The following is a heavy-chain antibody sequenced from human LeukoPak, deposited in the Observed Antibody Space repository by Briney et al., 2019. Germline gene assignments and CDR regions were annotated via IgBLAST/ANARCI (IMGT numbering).Heavy chain of an antibody. CDR2: INHSGST. CDR1: GGSFSGYY. J-gene: IGHJ2*01. Sequence: SETLSLTCAVYGGSFSGYYWSWIRQPPGKGLEWIGEINHSGSTNYNPSLKSRVTISVDTSKNQFSLKLSSVTAADTAVYYCAREGSSWYWGTATRGWYFDVWGRGTLVTVSS. V-gene: IGHV4-34*01. CDR3: AREGSSWYWGTATRGWYFDV. D-gene: IGHD6-13*01.